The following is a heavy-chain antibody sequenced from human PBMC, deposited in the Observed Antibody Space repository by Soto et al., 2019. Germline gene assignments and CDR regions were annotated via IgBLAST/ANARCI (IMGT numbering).Heavy chain of an antibody. Sequence: GGSLRLSCAASGFTFISYAMHWGLQAPCKGLEWVAVISYDGSNKYYADSVKGRFTISRDNFKNTLYLQMNSLRAEDTAVYYCARGKDYGSGSYSGYWGQGTLVTVSS. D-gene: IGHD3-10*01. CDR2: ISYDGSNK. CDR1: GFTFISYA. CDR3: ARGKDYGSGSYSGY. V-gene: IGHV3-30*14. J-gene: IGHJ4*02.